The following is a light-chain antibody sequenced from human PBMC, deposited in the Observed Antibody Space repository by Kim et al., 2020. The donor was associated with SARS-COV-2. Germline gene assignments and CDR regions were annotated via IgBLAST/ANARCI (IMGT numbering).Light chain of an antibody. CDR2: GAS. Sequence: LSPAERATLSCRASQSVSRSYLAWYQQKPGQAPRLLIYGASSRATGIPDRFSGSGSGTDFTLTISRLGPEDFAVYYCQQYGSSPRTFGQGTKVDIK. J-gene: IGKJ1*01. CDR3: QQYGSSPRT. CDR1: QSVSRSY. V-gene: IGKV3-20*01.